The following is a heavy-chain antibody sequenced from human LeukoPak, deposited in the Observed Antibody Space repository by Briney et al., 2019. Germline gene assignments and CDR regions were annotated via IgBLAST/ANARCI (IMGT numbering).Heavy chain of an antibody. J-gene: IGHJ6*03. CDR2: IYTSGST. V-gene: IGHV4-4*07. D-gene: IGHD6-13*01. CDR3: ARGREGIAAAGTIVYYYYYMDV. Sequence: SETLSLTCTVSGGSISSYYWSWIRQPAGKGLEWIGRIYTSGSTNYNPSLKSRVTMSVDTSKNQFSLKLSSVTAADTAVYYCARGREGIAAAGTIVYYYYYMDVWGKGTTVTVSS. CDR1: GGSISSYY.